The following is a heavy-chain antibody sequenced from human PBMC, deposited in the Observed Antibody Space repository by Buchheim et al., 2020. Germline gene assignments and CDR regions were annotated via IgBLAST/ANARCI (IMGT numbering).Heavy chain of an antibody. V-gene: IGHV3-30*18. CDR3: AKSRHYYYYYGMDV. CDR1: GFTFSSYG. CDR2: ISYDGSNK. Sequence: QVQLVESGGGVVQPGRSLRLSCAASGFTFSSYGMHWVRQAPGKGLEWVAVISYDGSNKYYADSVKGRFTISRDNSTNTLYLQMNSLRAEDTAVYYCAKSRHYYYYYGMDVWGQGTT. J-gene: IGHJ6*02.